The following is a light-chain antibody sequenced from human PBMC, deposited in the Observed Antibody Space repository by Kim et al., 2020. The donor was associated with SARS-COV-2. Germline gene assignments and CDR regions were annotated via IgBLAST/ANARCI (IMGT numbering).Light chain of an antibody. CDR3: QQSYSTLTWT. CDR2: AAS. V-gene: IGKV1-39*01. J-gene: IGKJ1*01. CDR1: QSISSY. Sequence: DIQMTQSPSSLSASVGDRVTITCRASQSISSYLNWYQQKPGKAPKLLIYAASSLQSGVPSRFSGSGSGTDFTLTISSLQPEDFATYYWQQSYSTLTWTFGQGTKVDIK.